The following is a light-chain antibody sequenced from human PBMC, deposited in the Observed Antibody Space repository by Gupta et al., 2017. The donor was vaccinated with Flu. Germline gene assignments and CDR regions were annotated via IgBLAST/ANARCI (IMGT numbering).Light chain of an antibody. V-gene: IGLV3-21*02. CDR1: NIGSKS. J-gene: IGLJ3*02. Sequence: SYVLTQPPSVSVAPGQTARITSGGNNIGSKSVHWYQQKPGQAPVLLVYDDSDRPSGIPERFSGSNSGNTTTLTISRVEAGDEADYYCQVWDSSSDHWVFGGGTKLTVL. CDR2: DDS. CDR3: QVWDSSSDHWV.